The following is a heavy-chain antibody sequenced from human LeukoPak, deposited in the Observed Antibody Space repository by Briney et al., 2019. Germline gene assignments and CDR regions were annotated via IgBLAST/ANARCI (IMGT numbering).Heavy chain of an antibody. CDR1: GGSISSYY. D-gene: IGHD1-26*01. J-gene: IGHJ4*02. CDR2: ISYSGST. V-gene: IGHV4-59*01. CDR3: ASSRYTGSYSTVDF. Sequence: SETLSLTCTVSGGSISSYYWSWIRQPPGKGLEWIGYISYSGSTNYNPSLKSRVTISLDTSKNQFSLKLSSVTAADTAMYYCASSRYTGSYSTVDFWGQGTLVTVSS.